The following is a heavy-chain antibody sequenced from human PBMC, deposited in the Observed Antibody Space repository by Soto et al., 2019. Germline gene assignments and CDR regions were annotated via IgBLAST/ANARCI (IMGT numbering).Heavy chain of an antibody. Sequence: PSETLSLTCAAYGGSFSGYYWSWIRQPPGKGLEWIGEINHSGSTNYNPSLKSRVTISVDTSKNQFSLKLSSVTAADTAVYYCAREMEDDFWSGYHEYNWFDPCGQGTLVTVSS. CDR3: AREMEDDFWSGYHEYNWFDP. CDR1: GGSFSGYY. V-gene: IGHV4-34*01. D-gene: IGHD3-3*01. J-gene: IGHJ5*02. CDR2: INHSGST.